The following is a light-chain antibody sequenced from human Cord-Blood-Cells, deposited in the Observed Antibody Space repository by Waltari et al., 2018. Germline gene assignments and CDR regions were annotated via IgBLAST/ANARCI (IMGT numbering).Light chain of an antibody. CDR1: QSVSSN. Sequence: EIVMTPSPATLSVSPGERATLSCRASQSVSSNLAWYQQKPGQAPRPLIYGASTRATGIPARFSGSGSGTEFTLTISSLQSEDFAVYYCQQYNNWPPAFGQGTKVEI. CDR2: GAS. CDR3: QQYNNWPPA. J-gene: IGKJ1*01. V-gene: IGKV3-15*01.